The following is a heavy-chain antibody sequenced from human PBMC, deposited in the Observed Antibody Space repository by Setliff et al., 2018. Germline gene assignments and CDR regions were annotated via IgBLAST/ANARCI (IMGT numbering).Heavy chain of an antibody. D-gene: IGHD1-7*01. Sequence: PSVKVSCKASGYTFTSYGISWVRQAPGQGLEWMGWISAYNGNTNYAQKLQGRVTMTTDTSTSTAYMELRSLRSDDTAVYYCARYITGTTPADYWGQGTLVTVSS. CDR2: ISAYNGNT. V-gene: IGHV1-18*01. J-gene: IGHJ4*02. CDR3: ARYITGTTPADY. CDR1: GYTFTSYG.